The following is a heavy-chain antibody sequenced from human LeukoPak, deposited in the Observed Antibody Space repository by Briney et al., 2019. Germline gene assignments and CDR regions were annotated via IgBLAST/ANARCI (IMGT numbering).Heavy chain of an antibody. D-gene: IGHD3-22*01. CDR3: ARFSYYYDSSGRGFDY. CDR1: GGSISSGDYY. J-gene: IGHJ4*02. CDR2: IYYSGRT. Sequence: SQTLSLTCTVSGGSISSGDYYWSWIRQPPGKGLEWIGYIYYSGRTYYNPSHKSRVTISVDTSKNQFSLKLSSVTAADTAVYYCARFSYYYDSSGRGFDYWGQGTLVTVSS. V-gene: IGHV4-30-4*08.